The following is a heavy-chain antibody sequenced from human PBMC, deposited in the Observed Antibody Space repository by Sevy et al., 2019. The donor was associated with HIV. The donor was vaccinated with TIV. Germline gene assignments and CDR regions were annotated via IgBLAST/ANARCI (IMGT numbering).Heavy chain of an antibody. Sequence: GGSLRLSCAASGFTFSSYAMHWVRQAPGKGLEWVAVISYDGSNKYYADSVKGRFTISRDNSKNTLYLQMNSLRAEDTAVYYCARDLTVDSVATNPSYFDYWGQGTLVTVSS. J-gene: IGHJ4*02. CDR2: ISYDGSNK. D-gene: IGHD5-12*01. V-gene: IGHV3-30*04. CDR3: ARDLTVDSVATNPSYFDY. CDR1: GFTFSSYA.